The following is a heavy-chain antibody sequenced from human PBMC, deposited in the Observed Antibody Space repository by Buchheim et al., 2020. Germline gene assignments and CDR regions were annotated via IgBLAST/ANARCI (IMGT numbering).Heavy chain of an antibody. CDR1: GGSFSGYY. CDR3: ARGWAGGGKFDY. V-gene: IGHV4-34*01. CDR2: INHSGST. J-gene: IGHJ4*02. Sequence: QVQLQQWGAGLLKPSETLSLTCAVYGGSFSGYYWSWIRQPPGKGLEWIGEINHSGSTNSNPSLKSRVTIPVDTSKNQLSLKLSSMTAADTAVYFCARGWAGGGKFDYWGQGTL. D-gene: IGHD3-16*01.